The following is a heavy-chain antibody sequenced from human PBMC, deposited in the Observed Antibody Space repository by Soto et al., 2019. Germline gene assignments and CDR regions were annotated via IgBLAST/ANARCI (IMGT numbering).Heavy chain of an antibody. CDR2: IWYDGSKK. D-gene: IGHD6-19*01. V-gene: IGHV3-33*08. CDR3: ARDFTVAAIGVGVDY. Sequence: QVQLVESGGGVVQPGRSLRLSCAASGFTFSTYAMHWVRQAPGKGLEWVADIWYDGSKKNYADSVKGRFTISRDNSKDTLYPQMNSLRAEDAAVYYCARDFTVAAIGVGVDYWGQGTLVTVSS. CDR1: GFTFSTYA. J-gene: IGHJ4*02.